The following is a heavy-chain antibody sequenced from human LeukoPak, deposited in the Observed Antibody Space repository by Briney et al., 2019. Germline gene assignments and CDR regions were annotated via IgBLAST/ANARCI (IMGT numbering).Heavy chain of an antibody. CDR3: ARTPNYYDSSGYYLTGFDS. J-gene: IGHJ5*01. Sequence: GGSLRLSCAASGFTFSSYWMSWVRQAPGKGLEWVANIKQDGSEKYYVDSVKGRFTISRDNAKNSLYLQMNSLRAEDTAVYYCARTPNYYDSSGYYLTGFDSWGQGTLVTVSS. CDR2: IKQDGSEK. V-gene: IGHV3-7*01. CDR1: GFTFSSYW. D-gene: IGHD3-22*01.